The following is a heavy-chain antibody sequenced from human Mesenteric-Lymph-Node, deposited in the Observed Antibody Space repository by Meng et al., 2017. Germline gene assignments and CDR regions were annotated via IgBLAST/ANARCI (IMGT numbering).Heavy chain of an antibody. CDR2: LSGTGRST. CDR1: GFTFSGFA. CDR3: ARERKYGSGSY. J-gene: IGHJ4*02. V-gene: IGHV3-23*01. Sequence: GESLKISCTASGFTFSGFAMNWVRQAPGKGLEWVSALSGTGRSTYYADSVKGRFTISRDNAKNSLYLQMNSLRAEDTAVYYCARERKYGSGSYWGQGTLVTVSS. D-gene: IGHD3-10*01.